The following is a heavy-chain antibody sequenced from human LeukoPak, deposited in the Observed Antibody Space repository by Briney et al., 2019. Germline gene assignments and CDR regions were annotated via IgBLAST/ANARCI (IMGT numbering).Heavy chain of an antibody. V-gene: IGHV3-30*02. CDR3: AKDDSTDWYYFDY. J-gene: IGHJ4*02. CDR2: IRYDGSNT. Sequence: GGSLRLSWAASGFIVSRSGMQWARQAPGKGLEWVAFIRYDGSNTYYADSVKGRFTIPRDNSKNTLYLQMNSLRPEHTAMDYWAKDDSTDWYYFDYWGQGTLVTVSS. D-gene: IGHD6-19*01. CDR1: GFIVSRSG.